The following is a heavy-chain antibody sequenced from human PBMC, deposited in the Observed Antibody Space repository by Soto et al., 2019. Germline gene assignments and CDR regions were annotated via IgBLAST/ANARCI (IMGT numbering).Heavy chain of an antibody. Sequence: QVQLQESGPGLVKPSQTLSLTCTVSGGSISSGDYYWSWIRQPPGKGLEWIGYIYYSGSTYYNPSLKSRVTISVDTSKNQFTLKLSSVTAADTAVYYCAGYCSGGSCYTPWGCWGQGTLVTVSS. V-gene: IGHV4-30-4*01. D-gene: IGHD2-15*01. J-gene: IGHJ4*02. CDR1: GGSISSGDYY. CDR2: IYYSGST. CDR3: AGYCSGGSCYTPWGC.